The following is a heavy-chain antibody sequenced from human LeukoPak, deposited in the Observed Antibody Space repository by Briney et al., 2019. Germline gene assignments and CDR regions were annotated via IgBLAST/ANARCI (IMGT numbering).Heavy chain of an antibody. CDR3: AISSYSSSWYAGY. D-gene: IGHD6-13*01. CDR2: INHSGST. J-gene: IGHJ4*02. V-gene: IGHV4-34*01. Sequence: SETLSLTCAVYGGSFSGYYRSWIRQPPGKGLEWIGEINHSGSTNYNPSLKSRVTISVDTSKNQFSLKLSSVTAADTAVYYCAISSYSSSWYAGYWGQGTLVTVSS. CDR1: GGSFSGYY.